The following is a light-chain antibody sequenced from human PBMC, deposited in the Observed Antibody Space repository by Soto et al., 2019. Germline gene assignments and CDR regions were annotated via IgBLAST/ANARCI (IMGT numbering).Light chain of an antibody. CDR2: GAS. Sequence: EIVMTHSPATLSVSAGEIATLSFRASQSVSSNLAWYQQKPGQAPRLLIYGASTRATGIPARFSGSGSGTEFTLTISSLQSEDFAVYYCQQYNNWPPITFGQGTRLEIK. CDR3: QQYNNWPPIT. V-gene: IGKV3-15*01. J-gene: IGKJ5*01. CDR1: QSVSSN.